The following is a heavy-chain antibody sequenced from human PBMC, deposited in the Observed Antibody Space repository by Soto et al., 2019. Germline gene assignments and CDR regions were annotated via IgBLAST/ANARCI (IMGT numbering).Heavy chain of an antibody. CDR1: GFTFSSYW. V-gene: IGHV3-7*03. D-gene: IGHD7-27*01. Sequence: GESLKISCAASGFTFSSYWMSWVRQAPGKGLEWVANIKQDGSEKYYVDSVKGRFTISRDNAKNSLYLQMNSLRAEDTAVYYCARIRNWGFWYFDLWGRGTLVTVSS. J-gene: IGHJ2*01. CDR3: ARIRNWGFWYFDL. CDR2: IKQDGSEK.